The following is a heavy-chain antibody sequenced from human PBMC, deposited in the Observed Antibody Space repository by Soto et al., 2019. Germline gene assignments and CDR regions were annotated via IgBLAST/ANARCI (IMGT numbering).Heavy chain of an antibody. CDR1: GFTFSNYG. D-gene: IGHD3-10*01. CDR3: GRVQGRWIGSGSNEGLDV. J-gene: IGHJ6*02. CDR2: IWDDGSKE. Sequence: QVQLVDSGGGVVQPGRSLRLSCAASGFTFSNYGMHWVRQAPGKGLEWVSVIWDDGSKEYYADSVKGRFTISRDKSKITLYLQMISLRAADPAAYSCGRVQGRWIGSGSNEGLDVLFPGATGTVSS. V-gene: IGHV3-33*01.